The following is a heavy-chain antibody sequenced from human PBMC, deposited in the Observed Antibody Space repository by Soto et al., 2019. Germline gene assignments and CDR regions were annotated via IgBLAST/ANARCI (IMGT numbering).Heavy chain of an antibody. CDR1: GFTFSNYA. J-gene: IGHJ4*02. V-gene: IGHV3-23*01. Sequence: GGSLRLSCAASGFTFSNYAMSWVRQAPGKGLEWVSAISDNGGHRPCADSVKGRFTISRDNSKSTLYLQMNSLRAEDTAVYYCANGGSRYGYNTRLRWGQGTLVTVSS. CDR2: ISDNGGHR. D-gene: IGHD5-18*01. CDR3: ANGGSRYGYNTRLR.